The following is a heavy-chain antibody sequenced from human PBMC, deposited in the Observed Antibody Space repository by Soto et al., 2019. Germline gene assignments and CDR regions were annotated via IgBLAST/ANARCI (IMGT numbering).Heavy chain of an antibody. CDR2: IYYSGST. CDR3: ARDSVVVVAAFDY. CDR1: GGSISSGGYY. Sequence: SETLSLTCTVSGGSISSGGYYWSWIRQHPGKGLEWIGYIYYSGSTNYNPSLKSRVTISVDTSKNQFSLKLSSVTAADTAVYYCARDSVVVVAAFDYWGQGTLVTVSS. V-gene: IGHV4-61*08. J-gene: IGHJ4*02. D-gene: IGHD2-15*01.